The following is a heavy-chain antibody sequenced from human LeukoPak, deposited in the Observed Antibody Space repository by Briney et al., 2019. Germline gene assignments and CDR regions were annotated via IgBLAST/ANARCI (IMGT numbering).Heavy chain of an antibody. D-gene: IGHD1-26*01. V-gene: IGHV4-39*07. CDR1: GFSFSSYS. CDR3: ARGVVGATKYNWFDP. J-gene: IGHJ5*02. Sequence: PGGSLRLSCAASGFSFSSYSMKWVRQPPGKGLEWIGSIYYSGSTYYNPSLKSRVTISVDTSKNQFSPKLSSVTAADTAVYYCARGVVGATKYNWFDPWGQGTLVTVSS. CDR2: IYYSGST.